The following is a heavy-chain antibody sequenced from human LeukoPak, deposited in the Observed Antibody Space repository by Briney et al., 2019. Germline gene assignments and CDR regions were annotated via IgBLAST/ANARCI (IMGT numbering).Heavy chain of an antibody. CDR3: AKEGYSYVERTTYYYYYYGMDV. J-gene: IGHJ6*02. CDR2: ISGSGGST. V-gene: IGHV3-23*01. D-gene: IGHD5-18*01. Sequence: PGGSLRLSCAASGFTFSSYAMSWVRQAPGEGLEWVSAISGSGGSTYYADSVKGRFTISRDNSKNTLYLQMNSLRAEDTAVYYCAKEGYSYVERTTYYYYYYGMDVWGQGTTVTVSS. CDR1: GFTFSSYA.